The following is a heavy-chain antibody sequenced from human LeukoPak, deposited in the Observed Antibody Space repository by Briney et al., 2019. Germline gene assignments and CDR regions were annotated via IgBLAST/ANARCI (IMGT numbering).Heavy chain of an antibody. CDR3: AREDGSQYYYYGMDV. Sequence: PGGSLRLSCAASGFTFSSYWMSWVRQAPGKGLEWVSFISSSSSYIYYADSMKGRFTISRDNAKNSLCLQMNSLRAEDTAVYYCAREDGSQYYYYGMDVWGQGTTVTVSS. V-gene: IGHV3-21*01. J-gene: IGHJ6*01. CDR1: GFTFSSYW. D-gene: IGHD3-10*01. CDR2: ISSSSSYI.